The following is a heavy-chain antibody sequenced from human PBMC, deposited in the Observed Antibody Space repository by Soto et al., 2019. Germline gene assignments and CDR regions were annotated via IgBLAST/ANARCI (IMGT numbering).Heavy chain of an antibody. J-gene: IGHJ4*02. CDR3: AKHGYCSSSTCFTYFNY. CDR1: GADFRNSA. D-gene: IGHD2-2*03. CDR2: IGGSYGTT. Sequence: VQLLESGGGLVQPGGSLRLSCEVSGADFRNSAKSWVRQAPGKGLEWVAGIGGSYGTTDYADSVKGRFTISRDSSKNTVYLQMNGLRAEDTAVYYCAKHGYCSSSTCFTYFNYWGLGTLVTVSS. V-gene: IGHV3-23*01.